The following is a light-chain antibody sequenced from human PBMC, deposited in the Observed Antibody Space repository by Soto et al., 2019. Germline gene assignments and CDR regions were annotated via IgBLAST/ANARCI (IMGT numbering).Light chain of an antibody. CDR1: TSDVGAFNY. Sequence: QSALTQPASVSGSPGQSIAISCTGTTSDVGAFNYVSWYQQHPGKAPKLVIHDVNNRPSGVSDRFYGSKSGNSASLTSSGLQDDDEADYYCSADTTSSTVIFGGGTKLTVL. CDR3: SADTTSSTVI. J-gene: IGLJ2*01. V-gene: IGLV2-14*01. CDR2: DVN.